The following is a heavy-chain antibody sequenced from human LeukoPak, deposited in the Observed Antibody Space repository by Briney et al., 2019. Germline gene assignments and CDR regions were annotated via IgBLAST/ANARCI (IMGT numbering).Heavy chain of an antibody. CDR1: GYRFTSTW. J-gene: IGHJ4*02. D-gene: IGHD2-2*01. CDR2: IYPIDSDT. CDR3: AIGGDSSTSCYRCFNY. V-gene: IGHV5-51*01. Sequence: GDSLKISCKGSGYRFTSTWIGWVRLMPGKGLEWMGTIYPIDSDTRYSPSFQGQVTISADKSISTAYLQWSSLKASDTAMYYCAIGGDSSTSCYRCFNYWGQGTLVTVSS.